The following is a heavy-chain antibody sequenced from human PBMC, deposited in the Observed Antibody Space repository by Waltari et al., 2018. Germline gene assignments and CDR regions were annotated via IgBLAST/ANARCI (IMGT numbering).Heavy chain of an antibody. J-gene: IGHJ6*02. CDR3: AKVRGDTAMVTGMDV. CDR2: ISYDGSNK. V-gene: IGHV3-30*18. D-gene: IGHD5-18*01. CDR1: GFTFSSYG. Sequence: QVQLVESGGGVVQPGRSLRLSCAASGFTFSSYGMHWVRQAPGKGLEWVAFISYDGSNKYYADPVKGRFTISRDNSKNTLYLQMNSLRAEDTAVYYCAKVRGDTAMVTGMDVWGQGTTVTVSS.